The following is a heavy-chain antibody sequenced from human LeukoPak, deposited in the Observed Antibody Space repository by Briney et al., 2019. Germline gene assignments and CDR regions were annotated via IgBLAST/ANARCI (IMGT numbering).Heavy chain of an antibody. CDR2: ITDSGDST. D-gene: IGHD6-19*01. Sequence: GSLRLSCAASGFTFSSYAMSWVRQAPGKGLEWVSGITDSGDSTYYADSVKGRFTISRDNSKNTLYLQMNSLRAEDTAVYNCAKTGGTSGWQRGLGYWGQGTLVTVSS. CDR3: AKTGGTSGWQRGLGY. J-gene: IGHJ4*02. V-gene: IGHV3-23*01. CDR1: GFTFSSYA.